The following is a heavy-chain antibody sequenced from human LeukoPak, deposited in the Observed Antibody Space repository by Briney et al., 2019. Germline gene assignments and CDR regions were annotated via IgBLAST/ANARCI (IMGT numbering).Heavy chain of an antibody. V-gene: IGHV3-23*01. Sequence: PGGSLRLSCAASGFTFSSYAMNWVRQAPGKGLEWVSGISGSGSSTFYADAAKGRFTISRDNSKNTLFLQMNSLRAEDTAVYYCAKDSWRDSSGLFDHWGQGTLVTVSS. D-gene: IGHD3-22*01. CDR3: AKDSWRDSSGLFDH. CDR2: ISGSGSST. CDR1: GFTFSSYA. J-gene: IGHJ4*02.